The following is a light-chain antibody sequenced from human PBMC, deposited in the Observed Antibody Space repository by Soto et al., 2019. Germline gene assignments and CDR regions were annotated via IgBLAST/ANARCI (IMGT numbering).Light chain of an antibody. J-gene: IGKJ4*01. CDR1: QSVTSNY. Sequence: EIVLTQSPGTLSLSPGERATLSCRASQSVTSNYLAWYQQKPGQAPGLLIYGASSRATGIPDRFSGSGSGTDFTLTISRLEPEDFAVYYCQQYGSSPGTFGGGTKVEIK. V-gene: IGKV3-20*01. CDR2: GAS. CDR3: QQYGSSPGT.